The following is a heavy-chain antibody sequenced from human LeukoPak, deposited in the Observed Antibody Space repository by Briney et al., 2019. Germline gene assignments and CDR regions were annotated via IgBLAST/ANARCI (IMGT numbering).Heavy chain of an antibody. J-gene: IGHJ4*02. CDR3: ARGVSEAHY. Sequence: GGSLRLSSAASGFTFSDYYMSWIRQAPGKGLEWISYISSSSSYTNYADSVKGRFTICRDNAKNSLYLQMNSLRAEDTAVYYCARGVSEAHYWGQGTLVTVSS. CDR1: GFTFSDYY. V-gene: IGHV3-11*03. D-gene: IGHD1-14*01. CDR2: ISSSSSYT.